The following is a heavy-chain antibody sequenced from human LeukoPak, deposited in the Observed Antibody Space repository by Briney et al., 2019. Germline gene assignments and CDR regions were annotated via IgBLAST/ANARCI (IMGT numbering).Heavy chain of an antibody. D-gene: IGHD5/OR15-5a*01. CDR1: GFTFSSYA. CDR3: AREVSIASWAPYYYYYYGMDV. J-gene: IGHJ6*02. V-gene: IGHV3-30-3*01. Sequence: GGSLRLSCAASGFTFSSYAMHWVRQAPGKGLEWVVVISYDGSNKYYADSVKGRFTISRDSSKNTLYLQMNSLRAEDTAVYYCAREVSIASWAPYYYYYYGMDVWGQGTTVTVSS. CDR2: ISYDGSNK.